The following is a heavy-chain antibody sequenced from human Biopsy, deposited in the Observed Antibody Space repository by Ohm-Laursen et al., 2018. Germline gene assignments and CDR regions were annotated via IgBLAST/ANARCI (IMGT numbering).Heavy chain of an antibody. D-gene: IGHD3-10*01. V-gene: IGHV3-74*03. CDR3: TRAEAGSGSLLYFDY. J-gene: IGHJ4*02. CDR1: GFTFSSYW. Sequence: SLRLSCAASGFTFSSYWMHWVRQAPGKGLVWVARINSDGSYTTNVDSVKGRFTISRDNAKNTVFLQMNSLRAEDTAVYYCTRAEAGSGSLLYFDYWGQGTLVTVSS. CDR2: INSDGSYT.